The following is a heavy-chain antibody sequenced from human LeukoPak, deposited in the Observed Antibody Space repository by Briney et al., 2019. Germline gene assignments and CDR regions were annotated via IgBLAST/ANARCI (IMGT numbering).Heavy chain of an antibody. V-gene: IGHV4-39*07. D-gene: IGHD3-10*01. Sequence: PSETLSLTCTVSGGSISSSSYYWGWIRQPPGKGLEWIGTIYYGGSTYYNPSLKSRVTISVDTSKNQFSLKLSSVTAADTAVYYCARVPTYYYGSGSYFDYWGQGTLVTVSS. CDR2: IYYGGST. J-gene: IGHJ4*02. CDR1: GGSISSSSYY. CDR3: ARVPTYYYGSGSYFDY.